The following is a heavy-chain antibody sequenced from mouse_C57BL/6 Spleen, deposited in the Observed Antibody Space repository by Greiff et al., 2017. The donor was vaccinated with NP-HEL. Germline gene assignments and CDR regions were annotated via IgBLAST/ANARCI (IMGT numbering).Heavy chain of an antibody. D-gene: IGHD2-4*01. V-gene: IGHV1-4*01. CDR3: ARSTDYYDAMDY. CDR2: INPSSGYT. CDR1: GYTFTSYT. J-gene: IGHJ4*01. Sequence: QVQLQQSGAELARPGASVKMSCKASGYTFTSYTMHWVKQRPGQGLEWIGYINPSSGYTKYNQKFKDKATLTADKSSSTAYMQLSSLTSEDSAVYYCARSTDYYDAMDYWGQGTSVTVSS.